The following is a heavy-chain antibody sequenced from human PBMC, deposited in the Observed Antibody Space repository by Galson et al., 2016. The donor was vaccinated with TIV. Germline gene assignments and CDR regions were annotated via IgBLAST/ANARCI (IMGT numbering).Heavy chain of an antibody. CDR2: MQEEGTEQ. V-gene: IGHV3-7*01. D-gene: IGHD5-24*01. CDR3: ARWRGRQSEFDS. J-gene: IGHJ4*02. CDR1: GFSFIDYS. Sequence: SLRLSCAASGFSFIDYSMSWVRQAPGTGLEWVASMQEEGTEQYNVNAVKGRFTISRDGAGNSVYLQMNSLGVEDTAVYFCARWRGRQSEFDSWGQGTLVTVSA.